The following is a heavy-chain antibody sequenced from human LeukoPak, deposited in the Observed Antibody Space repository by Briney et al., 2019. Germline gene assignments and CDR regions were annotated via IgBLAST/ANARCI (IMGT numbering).Heavy chain of an antibody. Sequence: EASVKVSCKASGYTFTGYYVYWVRQAPGQGLEWMGWINPNSGGTNYAQKFQGRVTMTRDTSISTAYMELSRLRSDDTAVYYCARGKSAHPVLVYAYWGQGTLVTVSS. D-gene: IGHD3-10*01. V-gene: IGHV1-2*02. J-gene: IGHJ4*02. CDR2: INPNSGGT. CDR1: GYTFTGYY. CDR3: ARGKSAHPVLVYAY.